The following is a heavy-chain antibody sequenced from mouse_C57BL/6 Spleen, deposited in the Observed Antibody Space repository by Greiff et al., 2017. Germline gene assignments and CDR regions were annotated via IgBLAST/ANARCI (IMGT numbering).Heavy chain of an antibody. Sequence: EVKLMESGPGLVKPSQSLSLTCSVTGYSITSGYYWNWIRQFPGNKLEWMGYISYDGSNNYNPSLKNRISLTRDTSKNQFFLKLNSVTTEDTATYYCARDSYYYGSSRYWYFDVWGTGTTVTVSS. CDR1: GYSITSGYY. CDR3: ARDSYYYGSSRYWYFDV. CDR2: ISYDGSN. V-gene: IGHV3-6*01. J-gene: IGHJ1*03. D-gene: IGHD1-1*01.